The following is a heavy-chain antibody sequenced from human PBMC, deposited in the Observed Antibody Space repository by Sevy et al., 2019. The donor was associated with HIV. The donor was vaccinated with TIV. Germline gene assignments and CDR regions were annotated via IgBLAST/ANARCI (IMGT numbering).Heavy chain of an antibody. CDR2: ISCDGRDT. V-gene: IGHV3-43D*03. D-gene: IGHD6-13*01. Sequence: GGSLRLSCTASGFTFDEIAMHWVRQAPGKSLEWVSVISCDGRDTTYAESVKGRFTVARDNNKNSVYLHMNSLGVDDSTLYYCATRHPFGFSSYIFDFWGQGTLVTVSS. CDR1: GFTFDEIA. CDR3: ATRHPFGFSSYIFDF. J-gene: IGHJ4*01.